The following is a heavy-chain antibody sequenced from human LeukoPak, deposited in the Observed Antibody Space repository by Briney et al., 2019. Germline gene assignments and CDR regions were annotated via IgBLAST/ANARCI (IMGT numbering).Heavy chain of an antibody. Sequence: GGSLRLSCAASGFTFSSYAMSWVRQAPRKGLEWVSAISGSGGSTYYADSVKGRFTISRDNSKNTLYLQMNSLRAEDTAVYYCARERESGYYDSSGYFDYWGQGTLVTVSS. J-gene: IGHJ4*02. CDR3: ARERESGYYDSSGYFDY. CDR2: ISGSGGST. D-gene: IGHD3-22*01. CDR1: GFTFSSYA. V-gene: IGHV3-23*01.